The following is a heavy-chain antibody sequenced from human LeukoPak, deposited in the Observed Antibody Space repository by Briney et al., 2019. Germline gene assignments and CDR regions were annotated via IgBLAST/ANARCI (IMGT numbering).Heavy chain of an antibody. J-gene: IGHJ6*04. V-gene: IGHV3-30*04. CDR3: ARARRDYGGNRMDV. CDR1: GFTFSSYA. D-gene: IGHD4-23*01. CDR2: ISYDGSNK. Sequence: GGSLRLSCAASGFTFSSYAMHWVRQAPGKGLEWVAVISYDGSNKYYADSVKGRFTISRDNAKNTLYLQMNSLRAEDTAVYYCARARRDYGGNRMDVWGKGTTVTVSS.